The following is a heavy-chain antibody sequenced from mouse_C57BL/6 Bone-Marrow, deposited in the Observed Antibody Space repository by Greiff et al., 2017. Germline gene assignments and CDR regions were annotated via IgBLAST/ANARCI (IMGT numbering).Heavy chain of an antibody. CDR3: ARDRYYGSSWFAY. V-gene: IGHV1-69*01. D-gene: IGHD1-1*01. J-gene: IGHJ3*01. CDR1: GYTFTSYW. CDR2: IDPSDSYT. Sequence: QVQLQQPGAELVMPGASVKLSCKASGYTFTSYWMHWVKQRPGQGLEWIGEIDPSDSYTNYNQKFKGKSTLTVDKSSSTAYMQLSSLTSEDSAVDYCARDRYYGSSWFAYWGQGTLVTVSA.